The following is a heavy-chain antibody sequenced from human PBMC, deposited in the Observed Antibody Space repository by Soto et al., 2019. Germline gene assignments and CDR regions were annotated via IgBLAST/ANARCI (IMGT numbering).Heavy chain of an antibody. Sequence: SETLSLTCAVYGGSFSGYYWSWIRQPPGKGLEWIGEINHSGSTNYNPSLKSRVTISVDTSKNQFSLKLSSVTAADTAVYYCARGSDIVVVPAARPDYYYYMDVWGKGTTVTVSS. D-gene: IGHD2-2*01. V-gene: IGHV4-34*01. CDR2: INHSGST. CDR1: GGSFSGYY. J-gene: IGHJ6*03. CDR3: ARGSDIVVVPAARPDYYYYMDV.